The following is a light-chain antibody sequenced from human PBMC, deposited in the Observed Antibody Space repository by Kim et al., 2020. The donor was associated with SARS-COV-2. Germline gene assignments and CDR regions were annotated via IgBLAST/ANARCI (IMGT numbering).Light chain of an antibody. CDR2: GAS. Sequence: SPGERATLPCRASQSVSSSYLAWYQQKPGQAPRLLIYGASSRATGITDRFSGSGSGTDFTLTISRLEPEDFAVYYCQQYGSSPVYTFGQGTKLEI. V-gene: IGKV3-20*01. J-gene: IGKJ2*01. CDR1: QSVSSSY. CDR3: QQYGSSPVYT.